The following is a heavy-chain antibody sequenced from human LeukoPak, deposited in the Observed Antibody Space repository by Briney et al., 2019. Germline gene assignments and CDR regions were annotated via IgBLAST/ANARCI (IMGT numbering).Heavy chain of an antibody. J-gene: IGHJ5*02. CDR1: GFTFSSYA. V-gene: IGHV3-30-3*01. Sequence: GRSLRLSCAASGFTFSSYAMHWVRQAPGKGLEWVAVISYDGSNKYYADSVKGRFTISRDNSKNTLYLQMNSLKAEDTAVYYCAGQVLEWSGGWFDPRGQGTLGTVSS. D-gene: IGHD3-3*01. CDR2: ISYDGSNK. CDR3: AGQVLEWSGGWFDP.